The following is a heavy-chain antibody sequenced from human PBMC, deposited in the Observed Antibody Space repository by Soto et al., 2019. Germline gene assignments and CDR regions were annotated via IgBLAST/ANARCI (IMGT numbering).Heavy chain of an antibody. D-gene: IGHD6-19*01. J-gene: IGHJ4*02. Sequence: QALLVQSGAEVKKPGSSVKVSCKASGGTFSSYTINWVRQAPGQGLEWMGGIIPIFYTTNYAQKFQGRVTITADKSTSTAYMELSSLRSEDTAVYYCASRNSGNDYWGQGTLVTVSS. CDR1: GGTFSSYT. CDR3: ASRNSGNDY. V-gene: IGHV1-69*06. CDR2: IIPIFYTT.